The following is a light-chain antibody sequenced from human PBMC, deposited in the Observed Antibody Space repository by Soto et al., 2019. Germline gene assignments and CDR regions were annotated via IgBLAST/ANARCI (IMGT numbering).Light chain of an antibody. CDR3: QQYDNLTIT. Sequence: DIQMTQSPSSLSASVGRRVTITCRASQDISNYLNWYQQKPGKAPKIMIYDASNLETGAPSRFSGSGSGTDFSFTIRRLQNEDIATYYCQQYDNLTITFCQGTRLEIK. CDR1: QDISNY. J-gene: IGKJ5*01. V-gene: IGKV1-33*01. CDR2: DAS.